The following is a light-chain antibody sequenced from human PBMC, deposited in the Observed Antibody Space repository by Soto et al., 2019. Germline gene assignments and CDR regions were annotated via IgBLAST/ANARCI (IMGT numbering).Light chain of an antibody. CDR2: DAS. Sequence: DIQMTQSPSTLSASVGDRVTITCRASQSINTWLAWHQQKPGKAPKLLIYDASTLETGVPSRFSGSGSGTEFTLTISSLQPDDSATYFCQQYNSYSWTFGQGTKVDI. V-gene: IGKV1-5*01. J-gene: IGKJ1*01. CDR1: QSINTW. CDR3: QQYNSYSWT.